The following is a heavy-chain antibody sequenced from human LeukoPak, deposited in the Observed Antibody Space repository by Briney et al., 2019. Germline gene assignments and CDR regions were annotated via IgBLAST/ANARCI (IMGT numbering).Heavy chain of an antibody. D-gene: IGHD6-13*01. CDR1: GYTFTGYY. J-gene: IGHJ4*02. CDR3: ARGPIAAAGDS. V-gene: IGHV1-18*04. CDR2: INANNGNT. Sequence: ASVKVSCKASGYTFTGYYMHWVRQAPGQGLEWMGWINANNGNTNYAQNLQGRVTMTTDTSTSTVYMELRSLKSGDTAVYYCARGPIAAAGDSWGQGTLVTVSS.